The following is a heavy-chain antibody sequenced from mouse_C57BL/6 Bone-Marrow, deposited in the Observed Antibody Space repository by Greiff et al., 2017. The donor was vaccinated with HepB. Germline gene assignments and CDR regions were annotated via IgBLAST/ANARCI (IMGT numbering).Heavy chain of an antibody. Sequence: QVQLQQSGAELVMPGASVKLSCKASGYTFTSYWMHWVKQRPGQGLEWIGEIDPSDSYTNYNQKFKGKSTLTVDKSSSTAYMQLSSLTSEDSAVYYCARSYYDYDGAWFAYWGQGTLVTVSA. CDR1: GYTFTSYW. D-gene: IGHD2-4*01. V-gene: IGHV1-69*01. J-gene: IGHJ3*01. CDR2: IDPSDSYT. CDR3: ARSYYDYDGAWFAY.